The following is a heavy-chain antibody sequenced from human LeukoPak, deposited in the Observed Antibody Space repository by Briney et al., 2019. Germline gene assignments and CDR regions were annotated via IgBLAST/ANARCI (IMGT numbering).Heavy chain of an antibody. D-gene: IGHD4-17*01. CDR2: ISSSGSTI. V-gene: IGHV3-48*03. CDR1: GFTFSSYE. J-gene: IGHJ4*02. CDR3: AKVRPRTTVTMIDY. Sequence: GGSLRLSCAASGFTFSSYEMNWVRQTPGKGLEWVSYISSSGSTIYYADSVKGRFTISRDNSKNTLYLQMNSLRAEDTAVYYCAKVRPRTTVTMIDYWGQGTLVTVSS.